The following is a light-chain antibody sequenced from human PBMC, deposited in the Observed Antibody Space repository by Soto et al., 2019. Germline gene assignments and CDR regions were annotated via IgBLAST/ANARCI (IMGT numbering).Light chain of an antibody. V-gene: IGKV3-20*01. CDR3: QQYGSSPRT. CDR2: GAS. Sequence: EIVLTQSPATLSLSPGERATLSFRASQSVSSYLAWYQQKPGQAPRLLIYGASSRATGIPDRFSGSGSGADFTLTISRLEPEDFAVYYCQQYGSSPRTFGQGTKVDIK. CDR1: QSVSSY. J-gene: IGKJ1*01.